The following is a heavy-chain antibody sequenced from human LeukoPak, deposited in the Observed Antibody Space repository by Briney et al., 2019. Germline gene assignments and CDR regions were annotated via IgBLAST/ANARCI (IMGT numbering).Heavy chain of an antibody. Sequence: PGGSLRLSCAASGFSFSSYGVHWVRQAPGKGLEWVAVIWYDGSNKYYADSVKGRFTISRDNSKNTLYLQMNSLRAEDTAVYYCAKGALGYCSSTSCPSGLDFDYWGQGTLVTVSS. CDR3: AKGALGYCSSTSCPSGLDFDY. V-gene: IGHV3-33*06. CDR1: GFSFSSYG. D-gene: IGHD2-2*01. CDR2: IWYDGSNK. J-gene: IGHJ4*02.